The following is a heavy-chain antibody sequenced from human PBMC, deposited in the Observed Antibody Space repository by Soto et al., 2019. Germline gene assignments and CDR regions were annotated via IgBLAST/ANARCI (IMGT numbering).Heavy chain of an antibody. D-gene: IGHD2-2*02. CDR1: GYTFTGYY. CDR2: INPNSGGT. Sequence: ASVKVSCKASGYTFTGYYMHWVRQAPGQGLEWMGWINPNSGGTNYAQKFQGRVTMTRDTSISTAYMELSRLRSDDTAVYYCASLMYCSSTSCYNPTPYGMDVWDQGTTVTVSS. CDR3: ASLMYCSSTSCYNPTPYGMDV. V-gene: IGHV1-2*02. J-gene: IGHJ6*02.